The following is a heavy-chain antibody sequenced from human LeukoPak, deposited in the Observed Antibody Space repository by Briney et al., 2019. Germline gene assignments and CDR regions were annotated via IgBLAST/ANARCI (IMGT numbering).Heavy chain of an antibody. J-gene: IGHJ5*02. D-gene: IGHD1-26*01. V-gene: IGHV3-21*01. Sequence: GGSLRLSCAASGFSFSGSSMNWVRQAPGKGPEWVSSISPNSAYMYYTDSLKGRFTISRDNARNSLYLQMNSLRVEDTALYYCARDDASGNYYAMDLWGQGTLVTVSS. CDR2: ISPNSAYM. CDR1: GFSFSGSS. CDR3: ARDDASGNYYAMDL.